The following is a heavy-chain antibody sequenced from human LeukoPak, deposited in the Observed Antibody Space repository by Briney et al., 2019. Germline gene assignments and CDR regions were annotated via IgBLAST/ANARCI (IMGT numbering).Heavy chain of an antibody. CDR3: TTSPLWFGEPRARNDY. V-gene: IGHV3-15*01. J-gene: IGHJ4*02. CDR1: GFTFSNAW. CDR2: IKSKTDGGTT. D-gene: IGHD3-10*01. Sequence: GGSLRLSCAASGFTFSNAWMSWVRQAPGKGLEWVGRIKSKTDGGTTDYAAPVKGRFTISRDDSKNTLYLQMNILKTEDTAVYFCTTSPLWFGEPRARNDYWGQGTLVTVSS.